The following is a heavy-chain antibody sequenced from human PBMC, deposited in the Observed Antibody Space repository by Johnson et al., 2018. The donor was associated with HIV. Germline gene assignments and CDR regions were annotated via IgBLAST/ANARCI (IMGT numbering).Heavy chain of an antibody. J-gene: IGHJ3*02. D-gene: IGHD5-18*01. CDR3: AKVDTAMVNAFDI. CDR1: GFRFRSYV. CDR2: IWYDGSNK. Sequence: VQVVESGGGVVQPGRSLRLSCAASGFRFRSYVMHWVRQAPGEGLEWVAAIWYDGSNKYYADSVKGRFTISRDNSKNTLYLQMNSLRAEDTAVYYCAKVDTAMVNAFDIWGQGTMVTVSS. V-gene: IGHV3-33*06.